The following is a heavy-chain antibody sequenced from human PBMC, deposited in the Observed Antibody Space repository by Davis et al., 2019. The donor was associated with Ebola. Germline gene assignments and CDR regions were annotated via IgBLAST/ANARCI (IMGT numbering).Heavy chain of an antibody. V-gene: IGHV5-51*01. CDR1: GYTFTSYW. CDR2: IYPGDSDT. Sequence: PGGSLRLSCKGSGYTFTSYWIRWVRQMPGKGLEWMGIIYPGDSDTRYSPSFQGQVTISADKSISTAYLQWSSLKASDTAMYYCARRGEVRGLDYWGQGTLVTVSS. CDR3: ARRGEVRGLDY. D-gene: IGHD3-10*01. J-gene: IGHJ4*02.